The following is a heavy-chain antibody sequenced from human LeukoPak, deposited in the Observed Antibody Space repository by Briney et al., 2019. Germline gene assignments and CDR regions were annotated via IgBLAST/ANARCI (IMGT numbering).Heavy chain of an antibody. Sequence: GESLKISCKGSGYSFTNYWISWVRQMPGKGLEWMGRIDPSDSYTNYSPSCQGHDTISADKSISTAYLQWSSLKATDTAMYYCARHGIYGSGSYSDYWGQGTLVTVSS. J-gene: IGHJ4*02. CDR1: GYSFTNYW. V-gene: IGHV5-10-1*01. CDR2: IDPSDSYT. CDR3: ARHGIYGSGSYSDY. D-gene: IGHD3-10*01.